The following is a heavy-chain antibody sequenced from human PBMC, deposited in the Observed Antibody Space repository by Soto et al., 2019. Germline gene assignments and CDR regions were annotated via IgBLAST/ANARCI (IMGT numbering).Heavy chain of an antibody. D-gene: IGHD6-13*01. Sequence: GASVKVSCKASGGTFSSYAISWVRQAPGQGLEWMDGIIPIFGTANYAQKFQGRVTITADESTSTAYMELSSLRSEDTAVYYCARDPLHYSSSWDLTGDYWGQGTLVTVSS. CDR1: GGTFSSYA. CDR2: IIPIFGTA. CDR3: ARDPLHYSSSWDLTGDY. V-gene: IGHV1-69*13. J-gene: IGHJ4*02.